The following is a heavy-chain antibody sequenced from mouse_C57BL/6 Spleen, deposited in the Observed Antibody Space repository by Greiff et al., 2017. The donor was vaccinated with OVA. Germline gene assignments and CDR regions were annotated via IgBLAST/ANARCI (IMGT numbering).Heavy chain of an antibody. CDR2: IDPETGGT. CDR1: GYTFTDYE. V-gene: IGHV1-15*01. J-gene: IGHJ3*01. CDR3: TREANWDRPFTY. Sequence: QVQLQQSGAELVRPGASVTLSCKASGYTFTDYEMHWVKQTPVHGLEWIGAIDPETGGTAYNQKFKGKAILTADKSSSTAYMELRSLTSEDSAVYYCTREANWDRPFTYWGQGTLVTVSA. D-gene: IGHD4-1*01.